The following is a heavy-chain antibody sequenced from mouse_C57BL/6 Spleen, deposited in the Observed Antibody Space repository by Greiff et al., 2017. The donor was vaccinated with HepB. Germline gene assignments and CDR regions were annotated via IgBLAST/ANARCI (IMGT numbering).Heavy chain of an antibody. V-gene: IGHV1-19*01. D-gene: IGHD3-2*02. CDR2: INPYNGGT. CDR1: GYTFTDYY. J-gene: IGHJ4*01. CDR3: ARSSSGHYYYAMDY. Sequence: EVQLQESGPVLVKPGASVKMSCKASGYTFTDYYMNWVKQSHGKSLEWIGVINPYNGGTSYNQKFKGKATLTVDKSSSTAYMELNSLTSEDSAVYYCARSSSGHYYYAMDYWGQGTSVTVSS.